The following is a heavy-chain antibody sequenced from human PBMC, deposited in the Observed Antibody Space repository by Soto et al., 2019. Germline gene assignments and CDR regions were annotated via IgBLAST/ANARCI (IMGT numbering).Heavy chain of an antibody. Sequence: SENVSCQASVYRLTHYGISSVRQAPGQGLEWMGWISGHNGNTNYAQRLQGRVTMTTDTSTSTAYMELRSLRSDDTAVYYCAREYYGSGSPRSPFFDWGQGTLVTVSS. CDR3: AREYYGSGSPRSPFFD. CDR2: ISGHNGNT. V-gene: IGHV1-18*01. CDR1: VYRLTHYG. J-gene: IGHJ4*02. D-gene: IGHD3-10*01.